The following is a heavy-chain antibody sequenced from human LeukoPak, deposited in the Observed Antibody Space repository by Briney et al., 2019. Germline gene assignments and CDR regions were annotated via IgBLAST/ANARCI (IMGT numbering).Heavy chain of an antibody. CDR1: GFTFSTYW. CDR2: IQPDGSEK. J-gene: IGHJ4*02. CDR3: ARVSRRFDY. Sequence: GGSLRLSCAASGFTFSTYWMSWVRQAPGKGLEWVANIQPDGSEKYYVDSVKGRFTISRDNAKNSLYLQMNSLRAEDTAVYYCARVSRRFDYWGQGTLVTVSS. V-gene: IGHV3-7*04.